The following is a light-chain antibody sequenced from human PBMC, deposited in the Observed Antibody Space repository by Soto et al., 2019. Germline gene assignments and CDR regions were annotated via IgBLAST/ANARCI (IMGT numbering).Light chain of an antibody. J-gene: IGKJ1*01. CDR1: LGVARY. CDR2: AAS. CDR3: QHLNSYPRT. V-gene: IGKV1-9*01. Sequence: IQLTQSPCSLSASVGDTVTITFRASLGVARYLAWYQQKTGTAPKLLIYAASTLQSGVPSRFSGSGSGTDFTLTISSLQPEDSATYYCQHLNSYPRTFGHGTKVDIK.